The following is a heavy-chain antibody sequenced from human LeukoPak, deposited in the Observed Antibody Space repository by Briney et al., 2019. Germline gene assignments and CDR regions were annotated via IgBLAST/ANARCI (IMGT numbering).Heavy chain of an antibody. CDR3: ARGSYYDSSGSHNWFDP. Sequence: ASVRVSCKASGYTFTSYDINWVRQAPGQGLEWMGWMNPNSGNTVYAQKFQGRVTMTRNTSISTAYMELSSLRSEDTAVYYCARGSYYDSSGSHNWFDPWGQGTLVTVSS. D-gene: IGHD3-22*01. CDR1: GYTFTSYD. V-gene: IGHV1-8*01. CDR2: MNPNSGNT. J-gene: IGHJ5*02.